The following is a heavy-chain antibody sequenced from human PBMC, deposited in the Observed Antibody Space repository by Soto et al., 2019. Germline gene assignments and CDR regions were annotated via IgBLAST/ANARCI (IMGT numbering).Heavy chain of an antibody. CDR3: ARGGDGSKGLLSVGYFDY. D-gene: IGHD4-17*01. J-gene: IGHJ4*02. Sequence: QVQLVQSGAEVKKPGSSVKVSCKASGGTFSRYAISWVRQAPGQGLEWMGGIIPIFGTANYAQKFQGRVTITADESTSTSYMVLSSLRSEDTAVYYCARGGDGSKGLLSVGYFDYWGQGTLVTVSS. CDR1: GGTFSRYA. CDR2: IIPIFGTA. V-gene: IGHV1-69*12.